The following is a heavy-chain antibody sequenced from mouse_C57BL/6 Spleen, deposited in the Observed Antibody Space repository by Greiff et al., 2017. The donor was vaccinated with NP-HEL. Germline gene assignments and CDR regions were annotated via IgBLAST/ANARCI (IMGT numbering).Heavy chain of an antibody. CDR2: FYPGSGSI. D-gene: IGHD2-10*01. CDR3: ARHEGGLLREDYAMDY. J-gene: IGHJ4*01. CDR1: GYTFTEYT. V-gene: IGHV1-62-2*01. Sequence: VQLQESGAELVKPGASVKLSCKASGYTFTEYTIHWVKQRSGQGLEWIGWFYPGSGSIKYNEKFKDKATLTAAKSSSTVYMELSRLTSEDSAVYFCARHEGGLLREDYAMDYWGQGTSVTVSS.